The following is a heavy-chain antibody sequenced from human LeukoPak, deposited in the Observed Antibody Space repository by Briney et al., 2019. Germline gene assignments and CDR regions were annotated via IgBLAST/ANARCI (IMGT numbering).Heavy chain of an antibody. V-gene: IGHV4-59*01. D-gene: IGHD5-18*01. CDR2: IYYSGST. J-gene: IGHJ6*03. CDR1: GGSISSYY. Sequence: PSETLSLTCTVSGGSISSYYWSWIRQPPGKGLEWIGYIYYSGSTNYNPSLKSRVTISVDTSKNQFSLRLSSVTAADTAVYYCAGGGSDGYSHGSFYYMDVWGKGTTVTVSS. CDR3: AGGGSDGYSHGSFYYMDV.